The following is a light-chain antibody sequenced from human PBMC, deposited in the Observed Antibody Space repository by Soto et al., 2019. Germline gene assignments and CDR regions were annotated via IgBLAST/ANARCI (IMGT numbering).Light chain of an antibody. Sequence: DVVMTQSQLSLPVTLGQPASISCWSSHSLVHSDGNTYLSCLQQRPGQSPRRLIYEVSYRDSGVPDRFSGSASGTDFTLKISRVEAEDVGVYYCVQGSHWPITFGQGTRLEIK. J-gene: IGKJ5*01. CDR2: EVS. CDR1: HSLVHSDGNTY. CDR3: VQGSHWPIT. V-gene: IGKV2-30*02.